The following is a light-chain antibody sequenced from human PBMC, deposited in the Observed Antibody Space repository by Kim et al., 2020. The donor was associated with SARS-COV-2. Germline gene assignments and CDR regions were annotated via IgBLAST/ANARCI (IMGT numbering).Light chain of an antibody. CDR3: QQSYSTPLT. J-gene: IGKJ4*01. CDR2: GAF. Sequence: ANVGNRVIITCRASQIISTYANWYQQIPGKAPKALIYGAFSLQSGVSSRFSGSGSGTDFTLTISSLQPEDFATYYFQQSYSTPLTFGGGTKVDIK. V-gene: IGKV1-39*01. CDR1: QIISTY.